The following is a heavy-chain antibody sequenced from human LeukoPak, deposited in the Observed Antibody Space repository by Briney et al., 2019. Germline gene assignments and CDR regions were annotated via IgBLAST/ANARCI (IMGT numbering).Heavy chain of an antibody. V-gene: IGHV4-34*01. CDR3: ARPGRSWSKTYPFDY. CDR1: GGSFSGYY. D-gene: IGHD6-13*01. J-gene: IGHJ4*02. Sequence: SETLSLTCAVYGGSFSGYYWSWIRQPPGKGLEWIGEINHSGSTNYNPSLKSRVTISVDTSKNQFSLKLSSVTAADTAVYYCARPGRSWSKTYPFDYWGLGTLVTVSS. CDR2: INHSGST.